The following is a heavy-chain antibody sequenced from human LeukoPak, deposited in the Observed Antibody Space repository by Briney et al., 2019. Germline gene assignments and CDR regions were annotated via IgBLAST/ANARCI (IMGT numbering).Heavy chain of an antibody. Sequence: SETLSLTCTVSGGSISSYYWSWIRQPAGKGLEWIGRIYTSGSTNYNPSLKSRVTMSVDTSKNQSSLKLSSVTAADTAVYYCARSSITMVRRTYYYYGMDVWGQGTTVTVSS. CDR2: IYTSGST. J-gene: IGHJ6*02. CDR3: ARSSITMVRRTYYYYGMDV. CDR1: GGSISSYY. D-gene: IGHD3-10*01. V-gene: IGHV4-4*07.